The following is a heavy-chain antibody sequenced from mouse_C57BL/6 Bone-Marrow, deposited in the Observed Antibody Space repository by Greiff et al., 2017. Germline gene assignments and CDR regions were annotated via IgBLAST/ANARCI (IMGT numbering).Heavy chain of an antibody. Sequence: VKLQESDAELVKPGASVKISCKVSGYTFTDHTIHWMKQRPEQGLEWIGYIYPRDGSTKYNEKFKGKATLTADKSSSTAYMQLNSLTSEDSAVYFCARVTYYGYEGGYAMDYWGQGTSVTVSS. CDR1: GYTFTDHT. CDR3: ARVTYYGYEGGYAMDY. D-gene: IGHD2-9*01. CDR2: IYPRDGST. V-gene: IGHV1-78*01. J-gene: IGHJ4*01.